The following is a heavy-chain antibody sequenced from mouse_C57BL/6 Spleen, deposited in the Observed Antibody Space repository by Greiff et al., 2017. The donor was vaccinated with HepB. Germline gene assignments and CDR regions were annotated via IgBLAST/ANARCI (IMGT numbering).Heavy chain of an antibody. CDR2: IYPGSGNT. V-gene: IGHV1-76*01. J-gene: IGHJ1*03. CDR1: GYTFTDYY. D-gene: IGHD1-1*01. Sequence: QVQLQQSGAELVRPGASVKLSCKASGYTFTDYYINWVKQRPGQGLEWIARIYPGSGNTYYNEKFKCKATLTAEKSSSTAYMQLSSLTSEDSAVYDCARYLYYGSSYGGYFDVWGTGTTVTVSS. CDR3: ARYLYYGSSYGGYFDV.